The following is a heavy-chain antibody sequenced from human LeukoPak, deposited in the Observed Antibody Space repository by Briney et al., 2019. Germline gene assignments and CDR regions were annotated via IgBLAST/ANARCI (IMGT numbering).Heavy chain of an antibody. CDR3: ARDHNYYGSGMKHYYYGMDV. V-gene: IGHV4-30-4*01. J-gene: IGHJ6*02. D-gene: IGHD3-10*01. CDR2: IYYSGST. Sequence: PSETLSLTCTVSGGSISSGDYYWSWIRQPPGKGLEWIGYIYYSGSTYYDPSLKSRVTISVDTSKNQFSLKLSSVTAADTAVYYCARDHNYYGSGMKHYYYGMDVWGQGTTVTVSS. CDR1: GGSISSGDYY.